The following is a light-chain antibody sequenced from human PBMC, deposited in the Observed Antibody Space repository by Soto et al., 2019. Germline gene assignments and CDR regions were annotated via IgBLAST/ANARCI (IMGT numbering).Light chain of an antibody. Sequence: EIVMTQSPATLSVSPGDRATLACRASQSVYNKVAWYQLTSGQAPRLLFYGAFTRAIGIPARFSGSGSGTEFTLTIRSLQSEDFAVYFCQHYNTWPWAFGQGTTVEIK. CDR1: QSVYNK. CDR3: QHYNTWPWA. J-gene: IGKJ1*01. V-gene: IGKV3-15*01. CDR2: GAF.